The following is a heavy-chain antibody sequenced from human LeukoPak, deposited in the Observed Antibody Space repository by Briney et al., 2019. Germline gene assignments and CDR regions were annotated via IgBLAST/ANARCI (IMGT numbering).Heavy chain of an antibody. CDR2: ISYDGSNK. CDR1: GFTFSSYA. V-gene: IGHV3-30-3*01. D-gene: IGHD2-15*01. CDR3: ANVVAATDYYYYGMDV. J-gene: IGHJ6*02. Sequence: GGSLRLSCAASGFTFSSYAMHWVRQAPGKGLEWVAVISYDGSNKYYADSVKGRFTISRDNSKNTLYLQMNSLRDEDTAVYYCANVVAATDYYYYGMDVWGQGTTVTVSS.